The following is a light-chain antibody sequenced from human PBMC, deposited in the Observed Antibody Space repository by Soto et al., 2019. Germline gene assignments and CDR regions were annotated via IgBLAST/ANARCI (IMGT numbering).Light chain of an antibody. V-gene: IGKV3-15*01. CDR2: RAS. CDR1: QSVSSN. CDR3: QQYDRWPPNYT. Sequence: EIVMTQSPATLSVSPGERVTLSCRASQSVSSNLVWYHQKPGQAPRLLIYRASIRATGIPARFSGSGSGTEFTLIISSMQSEDVAVLYCQQYDRWPPNYTFGQGTKV. J-gene: IGKJ2*01.